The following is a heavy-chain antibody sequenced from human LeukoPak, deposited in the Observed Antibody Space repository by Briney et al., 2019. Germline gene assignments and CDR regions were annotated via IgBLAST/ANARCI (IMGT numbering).Heavy chain of an antibody. J-gene: IGHJ4*02. Sequence: GGSLRLSCAASGFTFSNYAMRWVRQAPGKGLEWVSGISGSGDSTYYADSVKGRFTISRDNSKNTLYLQMNSLRAEDTAVYYCARRSGIAVAGAFDYWGQGALVTVSS. V-gene: IGHV3-23*01. CDR2: ISGSGDST. CDR1: GFTFSNYA. CDR3: ARRSGIAVAGAFDY. D-gene: IGHD6-19*01.